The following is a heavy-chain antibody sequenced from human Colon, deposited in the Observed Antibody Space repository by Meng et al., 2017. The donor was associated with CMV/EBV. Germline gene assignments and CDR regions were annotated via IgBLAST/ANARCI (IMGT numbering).Heavy chain of an antibody. CDR2: IYYTGSV. V-gene: IGHV4-59*13. D-gene: IGHD3-16*01. J-gene: IGHJ4*02. Sequence: SETLSRTCNVSGGSLSPYYWTWIRQSPGKGLEWIGNIYYTGSVKYNPSLKSRLTISVDTAKNQFSLKLSSVTAADTAIYFCARADPSIAMYYFDYWGPGTLVTVSS. CDR3: ARADPSIAMYYFDY. CDR1: GGSLSPYY.